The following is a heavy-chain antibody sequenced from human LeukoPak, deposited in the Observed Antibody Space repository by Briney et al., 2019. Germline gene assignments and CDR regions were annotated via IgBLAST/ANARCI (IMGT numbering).Heavy chain of an antibody. CDR1: GGSISSGSYY. Sequence: SQTLSLTCTVSGGSISSGSYYWSWIRQPPGKGLEWIGYIFYSGSTNYNPSLKSRVTISVDTSKNQFSLKLSSVTAADTAVYYCVRSDDFWSGYYGYWGQGTLVTVSS. D-gene: IGHD3-3*01. V-gene: IGHV4-61*01. CDR3: VRSDDFWSGYYGY. J-gene: IGHJ4*02. CDR2: IFYSGST.